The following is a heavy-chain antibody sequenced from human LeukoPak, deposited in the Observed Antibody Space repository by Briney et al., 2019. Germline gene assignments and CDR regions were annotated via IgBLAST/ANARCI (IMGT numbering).Heavy chain of an antibody. V-gene: IGHV3-7*01. Sequence: GGSLRLSCAPSGFTFSDYWMSWVRQAPGKGLEWVANINKDGSEKFYVDSVKGRFTISRDNAKNSLYLQMNSLRAEDTAVYYCARWGMAIWFGEMVDYWGQGTLVTVSS. J-gene: IGHJ4*02. CDR1: GFTFSDYW. D-gene: IGHD3-10*01. CDR2: INKDGSEK. CDR3: ARWGMAIWFGEMVDY.